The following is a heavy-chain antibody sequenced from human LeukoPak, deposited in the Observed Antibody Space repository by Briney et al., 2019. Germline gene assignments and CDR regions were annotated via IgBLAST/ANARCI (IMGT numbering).Heavy chain of an antibody. CDR1: GYSISTGYY. J-gene: IGHJ3*02. V-gene: IGHV4-38-2*01. Sequence: SETLSLTCAVSGYSISTGYYWGWIRQPPGKGLEWIGSIYHSGITYYNPSLKSRVTISGDTSKNQISLKLSSVTAADKAVYYCARPVGYCSSASCYIRWNVFDIWGQGTMVTVSS. D-gene: IGHD2-2*02. CDR3: ARPVGYCSSASCYIRWNVFDI. CDR2: IYHSGIT.